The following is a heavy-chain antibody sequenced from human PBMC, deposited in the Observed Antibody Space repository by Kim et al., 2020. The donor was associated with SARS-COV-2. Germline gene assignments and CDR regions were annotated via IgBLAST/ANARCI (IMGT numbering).Heavy chain of an antibody. J-gene: IGHJ1*01. D-gene: IGHD3-10*01. CDR3: ARTYGSGSRWKYFQD. Sequence: DSLKGRFTISRDNAKNYLYLQLNRLRAEDTAVYYCARTYGSGSRWKYFQDWGQGTLLAVTS. V-gene: IGHV3-11*06.